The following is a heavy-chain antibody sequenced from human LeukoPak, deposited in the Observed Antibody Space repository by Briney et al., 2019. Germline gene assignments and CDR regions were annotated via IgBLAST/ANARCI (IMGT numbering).Heavy chain of an antibody. V-gene: IGHV3-30-3*01. CDR3: ARWGYSVYDYVGFDY. CDR2: ISYDGSNK. CDR1: GFTFSSYA. Sequence: GGSLRLSCAASGFTFSSYAMHWVRQAPGKGLEWVAVISYDGSNKYYADSVKGRFTISRDNSKNTLYLQMNSLRAEDTAVYYCARWGYSVYDYVGFDYWGQGTLVTVSS. J-gene: IGHJ4*02. D-gene: IGHD5/OR15-5a*01.